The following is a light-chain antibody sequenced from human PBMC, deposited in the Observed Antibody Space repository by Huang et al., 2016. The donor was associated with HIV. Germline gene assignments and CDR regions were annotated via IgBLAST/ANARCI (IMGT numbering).Light chain of an antibody. CDR1: RNLTNSQ. CDR3: KQYDTFS. Sequence: EVVLTQSPGILSLSAGERASLSCRASRNLTNSQLAWYQQKVGQPPRLLVFGASTRVSGVPERFTGGVSGRDFTLSISGLEPDDFATYYCKQYDTFSFGQGTRLE. V-gene: IGKV3-20*01. J-gene: IGKJ2*01. CDR2: GAS.